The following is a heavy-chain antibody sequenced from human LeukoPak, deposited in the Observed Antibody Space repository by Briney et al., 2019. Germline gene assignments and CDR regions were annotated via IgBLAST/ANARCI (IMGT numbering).Heavy chain of an antibody. Sequence: ASVKVSCKASGYTFTSYGISWVRQAPGQGLEWMGWISAYNGNTNYAQKLQGRVTMTTDTSTSTAYMELRNLRSNDTAVYYCARDRFGWFGELSFYFDYWGQGTLVTVSS. V-gene: IGHV1-18*01. CDR1: GYTFTSYG. CDR2: ISAYNGNT. J-gene: IGHJ4*02. CDR3: ARDRFGWFGELSFYFDY. D-gene: IGHD3-10*01.